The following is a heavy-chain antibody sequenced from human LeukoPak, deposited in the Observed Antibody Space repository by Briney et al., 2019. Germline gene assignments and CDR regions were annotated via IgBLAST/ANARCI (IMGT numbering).Heavy chain of an antibody. CDR2: ISHIGST. D-gene: IGHD1-14*01. Sequence: SETLSLTCTVSGASITGHYLTWIRQPPGNGLEWNGYISHIGSTNYNPSLKSRVTISVDTSKNQFSLKLTSVTAADTALYYCARDRISINALDMWGQGTMVTVSS. CDR3: ARDRISINALDM. CDR1: GASITGHY. J-gene: IGHJ3*02. V-gene: IGHV4-59*11.